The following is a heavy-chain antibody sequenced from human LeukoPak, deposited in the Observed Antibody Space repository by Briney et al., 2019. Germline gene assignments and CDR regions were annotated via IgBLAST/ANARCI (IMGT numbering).Heavy chain of an antibody. CDR3: ARGFALDF. CDR1: GDTVSSNSAA. Sequence: KHSQTLSLTCDISGDTVSSNSAAWNWIRQSPSRGLEWLGRTYYRSKWYYDYAVSVKSRITISPDTSKNQFSLQLSSVTADDTAVYYCARGFALDFWGQGTMVTVSS. J-gene: IGHJ3*01. CDR2: TYYRSKWYY. V-gene: IGHV6-1*01.